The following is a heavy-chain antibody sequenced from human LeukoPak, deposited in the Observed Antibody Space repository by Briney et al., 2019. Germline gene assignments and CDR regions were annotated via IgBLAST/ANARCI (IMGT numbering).Heavy chain of an antibody. CDR3: AKSGVIVGATTYY. Sequence: SCKASGYTFTNYGMHWVRQAPGKGLEWVAFIRYDGSNKYYADSVKGRFTISRDNSKNTLYLQMNSLRAEDTAVYYCAKSGVIVGATTYYWGQGTLVTVSS. J-gene: IGHJ4*02. D-gene: IGHD1-26*01. CDR1: GYTFTNYG. V-gene: IGHV3-30*02. CDR2: IRYDGSNK.